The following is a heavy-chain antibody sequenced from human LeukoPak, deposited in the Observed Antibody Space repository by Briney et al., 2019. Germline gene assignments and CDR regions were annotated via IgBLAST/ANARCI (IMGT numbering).Heavy chain of an antibody. V-gene: IGHV3-30*18. CDR2: ISYDGSNK. D-gene: IGHD6-19*01. CDR1: GFTSSSYG. J-gene: IGHJ4*02. CDR3: AKRAVAGTNFDY. Sequence: GGSLRLSCAASGFTSSSYGMHWVRQGPGKGLEWVAVISYDGSNKYYADSVKGRFTISRDNSKNTLYLQMNSLRAEDTAVYYCAKRAVAGTNFDYWGQGTLVTVSP.